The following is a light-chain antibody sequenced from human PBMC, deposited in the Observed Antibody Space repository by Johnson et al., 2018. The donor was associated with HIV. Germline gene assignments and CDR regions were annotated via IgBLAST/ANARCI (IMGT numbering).Light chain of an antibody. CDR1: ISNIESYF. CDR2: EDN. Sequence: QFVLTQPPSVSAAPGQRVNISCSGNISNIESYFVSWYQQLPGAAPTLLIYEDNKRPSGIPDRFSGSKSGATASLGISGLQPGDEADYYCGVWDASLTPRYVFGTGTTIAVL. V-gene: IGLV1-51*02. CDR3: GVWDASLTPRYV. J-gene: IGLJ1*01.